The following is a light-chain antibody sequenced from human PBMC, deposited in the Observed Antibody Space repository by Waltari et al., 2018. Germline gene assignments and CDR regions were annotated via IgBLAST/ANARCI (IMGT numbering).Light chain of an antibody. CDR3: QQRSNWPLT. V-gene: IGKV3-11*01. CDR2: DAS. CDR1: QSVNRY. Sequence: EIVLTQSPATLSLSPGERATLSCRASQSVNRYLAWYQQKPGQAPRLLIYDASTRATGIPARFSGSGSGTDFTLTISSLEPEDFAVYFCQQRSNWPLTFGGGTKVEIK. J-gene: IGKJ4*01.